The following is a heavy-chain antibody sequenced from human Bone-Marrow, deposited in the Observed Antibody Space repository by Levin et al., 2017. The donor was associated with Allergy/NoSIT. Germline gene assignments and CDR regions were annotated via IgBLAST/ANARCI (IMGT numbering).Heavy chain of an antibody. Sequence: SCAASGFTFSSYAMSWVRQAPGKGLEWVSVITGSGDSTYYADSVKGRFTISRDNSKNTLYLQMNSLRAEDTAIYFCANARGTSLWMGIHDAFDIWGQGTMVTVSS. CDR3: ANARGTSLWMGIHDAFDI. V-gene: IGHV3-23*01. CDR2: ITGSGDST. J-gene: IGHJ3*02. CDR1: GFTFSSYA. D-gene: IGHD2-2*01.